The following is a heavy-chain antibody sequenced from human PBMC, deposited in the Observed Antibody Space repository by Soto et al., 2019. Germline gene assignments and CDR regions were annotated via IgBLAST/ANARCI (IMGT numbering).Heavy chain of an antibody. CDR3: ARGWFGPDV. Sequence: EVQLVESGGGLVQPGGSLRLSCAASEFTFSGRSVHWVRQAPGKGLVWVSGIDKVGTDSTYADSVKGRLTSSRDNAKNTVYLQMHSLRVEDTAVYYCARGWFGPDVWGKGTTVTVSS. CDR2: IDKVGTDS. CDR1: EFTFSGRS. V-gene: IGHV3-74*01. D-gene: IGHD3-10*01. J-gene: IGHJ6*03.